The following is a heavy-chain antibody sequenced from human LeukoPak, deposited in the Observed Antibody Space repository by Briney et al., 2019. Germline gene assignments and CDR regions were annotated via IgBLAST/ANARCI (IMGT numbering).Heavy chain of an antibody. D-gene: IGHD3-22*01. V-gene: IGHV4-30-2*01. CDR2: IYHSGST. J-gene: IGHJ4*02. CDR1: GGSISSGGYS. CDR3: ARGVVVISYFDY. Sequence: PSETLSLTCAVSGGSISSGGYSWSWIRQPPGKGLEWIGYIYHSGSTYYNPSLKSRVTIPVDSPKNQFSLKLSSVTAADTAVYYCARGVVVISYFDYWGQGTLVTVSS.